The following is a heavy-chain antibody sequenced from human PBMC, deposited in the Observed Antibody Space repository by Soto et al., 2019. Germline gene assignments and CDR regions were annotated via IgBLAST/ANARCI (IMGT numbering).Heavy chain of an antibody. J-gene: IGHJ6*02. Sequence: XESLKISCKGSGYSFASYWISWVRQMPGKGLEWMGRIDPSDSYTNYSPSFQGHVTISADKSISTAYLQWSSLKASDTAMYYCASGGAARDYYGMDVWGQGPTVTVSS. CDR2: IDPSDSYT. D-gene: IGHD6-6*01. CDR3: ASGGAARDYYGMDV. V-gene: IGHV5-10-1*01. CDR1: GYSFASYW.